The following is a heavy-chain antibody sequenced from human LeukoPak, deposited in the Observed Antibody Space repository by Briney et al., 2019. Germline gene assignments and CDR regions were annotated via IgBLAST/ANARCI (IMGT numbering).Heavy chain of an antibody. V-gene: IGHV3-23*01. Sequence: TGGSLRLSCAASGFTFSSYAMSWVRQAPGKGLEWVSAISGSGGSTYYADPVKGRFTISRDNSKNTLYLQMNSLRAEDTAVYYCAKDVTESYYYDSSGYLWGQGTLVTVSS. CDR3: AKDVTESYYYDSSGYL. CDR2: ISGSGGST. CDR1: GFTFSSYA. J-gene: IGHJ4*02. D-gene: IGHD3-22*01.